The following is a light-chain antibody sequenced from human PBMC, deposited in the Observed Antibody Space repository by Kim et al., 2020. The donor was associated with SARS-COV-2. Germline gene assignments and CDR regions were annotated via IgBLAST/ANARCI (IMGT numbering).Light chain of an antibody. Sequence: VTISCSRSSSNIGINYIYWYQQLPGTAPELLIYRNNQRPSGVPDRVSGSKSGTSASLAISGLRSEDEADYYCAAWDDSLSGRGVVFGGGTQLTVL. CDR3: AAWDDSLSGRGVV. CDR2: RNN. V-gene: IGLV1-47*01. CDR1: SSNIGINY. J-gene: IGLJ2*01.